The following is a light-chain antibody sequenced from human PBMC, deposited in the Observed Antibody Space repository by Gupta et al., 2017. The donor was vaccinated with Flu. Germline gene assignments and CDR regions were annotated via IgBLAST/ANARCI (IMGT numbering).Light chain of an antibody. V-gene: IGKV1-12*01. CDR2: GAS. J-gene: IGKJ3*01. Sequence: GASVLQTGVPSRFSARGSGTDFTLTISSLQPEDFAIYYCQQDNASTYTFCPGTKV. CDR3: QQDNASTYT.